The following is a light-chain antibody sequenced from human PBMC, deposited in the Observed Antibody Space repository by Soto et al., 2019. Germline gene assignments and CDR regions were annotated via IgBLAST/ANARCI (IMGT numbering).Light chain of an antibody. CDR1: NRVVGVFRF. CDR3: SSYTSTNTRV. CDR2: AVS. V-gene: IGLV2-14*01. Sequence: QSALAQPASVSGSPGQSITISCTGTNRVVGVFRFLSSYPEYPATVPKLIIFAVSTRPSLVSYRFSGSTSRNTASLTLSRLLAEDVADYYCSSYTSTNTRVFGTGTKGTVL. J-gene: IGLJ1*01.